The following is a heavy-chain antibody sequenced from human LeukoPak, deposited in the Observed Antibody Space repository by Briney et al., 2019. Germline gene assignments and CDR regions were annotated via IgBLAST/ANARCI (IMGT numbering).Heavy chain of an antibody. CDR2: IYYSGNT. CDR3: ARDRSSGRYVVDY. V-gene: IGHV4-39*07. CDR1: GVSISSSNSY. J-gene: IGHJ4*02. D-gene: IGHD6-19*01. Sequence: SETLSLTCTVSGVSISSSNSYWGWIRQPPGKGLEWIGSIYYSGNTYYNPSLKSRVTMSIDTSKNQFSLKLSSVTAADTAVYYCARDRSSGRYVVDYWGQGTLVTVSS.